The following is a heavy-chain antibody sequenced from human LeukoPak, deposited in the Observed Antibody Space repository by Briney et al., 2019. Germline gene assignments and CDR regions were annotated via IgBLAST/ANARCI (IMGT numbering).Heavy chain of an antibody. J-gene: IGHJ4*02. CDR2: INHSGST. CDR3: ARNVRGGSTYLDY. V-gene: IGHV4-34*01. CDR1: GGSFSGYY. Sequence: KPSETLSLTCAVYGGSFSGYYWSWIRQPPGKGLEWIGEINHSGSTNYNPSLKSRVTISVDTSKNQFSLKLSSVTAADTAVYYCARNVRGGSTYLDYWGQGTLVTVSS. D-gene: IGHD3-10*02.